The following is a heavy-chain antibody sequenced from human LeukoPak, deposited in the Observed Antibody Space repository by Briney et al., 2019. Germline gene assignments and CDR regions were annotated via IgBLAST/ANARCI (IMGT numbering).Heavy chain of an antibody. V-gene: IGHV4-34*01. D-gene: IGHD6-13*01. Sequence: SETLSLTCAVYGGSFSGYYWSWIRQPPGKGLEWIGEINHSGSTNYNPSLKSRVTISVDTSKNQFSLKLSSVTAADTAVYYCARDSRTQRLDYWGQGTLVTVSS. J-gene: IGHJ4*02. CDR3: ARDSRTQRLDY. CDR1: GGSFSGYY. CDR2: INHSGST.